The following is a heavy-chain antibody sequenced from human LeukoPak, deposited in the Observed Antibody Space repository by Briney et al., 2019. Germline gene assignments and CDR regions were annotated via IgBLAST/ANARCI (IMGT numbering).Heavy chain of an antibody. CDR3: ARGMAEMATISSYFDY. Sequence: SETLSLTCAVYGGSFSGYYWSWIRQPPGKGLEWIGEINHSGSTNYNPSLKSRVTLSVDTSKNQFSLKLSSVIAADTAVYYCARGMAEMATISSYFDYWGQGTLVTVSS. D-gene: IGHD5-24*01. CDR2: INHSGST. CDR1: GGSFSGYY. J-gene: IGHJ4*02. V-gene: IGHV4-34*01.